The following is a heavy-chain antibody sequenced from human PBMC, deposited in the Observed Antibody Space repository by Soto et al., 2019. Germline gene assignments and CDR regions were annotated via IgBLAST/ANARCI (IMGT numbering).Heavy chain of an antibody. D-gene: IGHD3-16*01. Sequence: QVQLEQSGAEVKKPGSSLKVSCKASGGTFNNYVFSWVRQAPGQGLVWMGRLVPKYNVATYGQSFQGRVTIVADESTGTVYMKLSSLATRDTAVYYCAIEGGGASGPVRTHWVAHWGQGTLVTVSS. CDR3: AIEGGGASGPVRTHWVAH. V-gene: IGHV1-69*15. CDR1: GGTFNNYV. J-gene: IGHJ5*02. CDR2: LVPKYNVA.